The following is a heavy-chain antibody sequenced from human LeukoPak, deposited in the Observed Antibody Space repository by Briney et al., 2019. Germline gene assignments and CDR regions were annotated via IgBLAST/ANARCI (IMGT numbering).Heavy chain of an antibody. Sequence: PSETLSLTCTVSGGSISSSSYYWGWIRQTPGKGLEWIGSIYYSGSTFYSPSLKSRVTISVDTSKNQFSLKLSSVTAADTAVYYCARLSFYGDWGQGTLVTVSS. CDR3: ARLSFYGD. CDR1: GGSISSSSYY. CDR2: IYYSGST. J-gene: IGHJ4*02. V-gene: IGHV4-39*01. D-gene: IGHD3-10*01.